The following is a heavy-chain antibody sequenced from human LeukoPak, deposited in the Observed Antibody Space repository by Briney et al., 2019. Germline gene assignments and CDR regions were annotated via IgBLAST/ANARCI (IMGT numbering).Heavy chain of an antibody. Sequence: ASVKVSCKASGYTFTSYGISWVRQSPGQGLEWMGIVNPGGGSTSYAQKFQGRVTMTRDTSASTVYMELSSLRSEDTAVYYCARGSYYDSSGYYYSSFDYWGQGTLVTVSS. D-gene: IGHD3-22*01. J-gene: IGHJ4*02. CDR1: GYTFTSYG. CDR3: ARGSYYDSSGYYYSSFDY. CDR2: VNPGGGST. V-gene: IGHV1-46*01.